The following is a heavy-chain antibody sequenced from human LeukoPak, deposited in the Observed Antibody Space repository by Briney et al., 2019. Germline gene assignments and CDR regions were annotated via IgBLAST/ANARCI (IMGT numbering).Heavy chain of an antibody. Sequence: PSETLSLTCAVYGGSFSGYYWSWIRRPPGNGLEWIGEINHSGSTKYNPSLKSQVTISVDTSKNQFSLTLSSVTAADTAVYYCARQRGWYDSWGQGTLVTVSS. D-gene: IGHD6-25*01. V-gene: IGHV4-34*01. CDR1: GGSFSGYY. J-gene: IGHJ5*01. CDR2: INHSGST. CDR3: ARQRGWYDS.